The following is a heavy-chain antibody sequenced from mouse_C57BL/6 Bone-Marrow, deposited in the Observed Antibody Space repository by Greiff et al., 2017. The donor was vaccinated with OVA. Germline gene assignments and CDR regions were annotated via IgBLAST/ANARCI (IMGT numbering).Heavy chain of an antibody. D-gene: IGHD1-1*02. CDR1: GFTFSSYT. J-gene: IGHJ4*01. Sequence: EVKVVESGGGLVKPGGSLKFSCAASGFTFSSYTMSWVRQTPDKRLEWVATISGGGGNTYYPESVKGRFTLTRDNAKNTLYLQMSSLRSEDTALYYCAGRWEIYALDYWGQGTSVTVSS. CDR2: ISGGGGNT. V-gene: IGHV5-9*01. CDR3: AGRWEIYALDY.